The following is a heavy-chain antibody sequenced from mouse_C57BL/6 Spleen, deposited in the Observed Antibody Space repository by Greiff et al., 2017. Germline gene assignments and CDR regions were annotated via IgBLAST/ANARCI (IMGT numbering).Heavy chain of an antibody. V-gene: IGHV8-8*01. D-gene: IGHD1-1*02. J-gene: IGHJ2*01. Sequence: QVTLKVSGPGILQPSQTLSLPCSFSGFSLRTFGMGVGWIRQPSGKGLEWLAHIWWDDDKYYNPALKSRLTISKDTSKNQVFLKIANVDTADTATYFCARITLINLVAFSFDHWGQVTPLTVSS. CDR3: ARITLINLVAFSFDH. CDR1: GFSLRTFGMG. CDR2: IWWDDDK.